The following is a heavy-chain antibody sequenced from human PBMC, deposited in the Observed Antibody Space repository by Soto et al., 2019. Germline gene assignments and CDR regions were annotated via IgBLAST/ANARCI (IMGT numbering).Heavy chain of an antibody. Sequence: PGKGLEWMGELNHSGSTNSHPSLKSRVTISVDTSKNQCSLKLRSVTAADTAVYYCARLFFFQAEDGIRDVRSVSAFLLNRSSDL. V-gene: IGHV4-34*01. CDR3: ARLFFFQAEDGIRDVRSVSAFLLNRSSDL. J-gene: IGHJ2*01. D-gene: IGHD3-10*02. CDR2: LNHSGST.